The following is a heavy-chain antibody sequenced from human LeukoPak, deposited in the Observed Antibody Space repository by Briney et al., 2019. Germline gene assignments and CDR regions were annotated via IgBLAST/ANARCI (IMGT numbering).Heavy chain of an antibody. CDR3: ARGVPYDSWSGPHYSDY. CDR2: IKQDGSQE. J-gene: IGHJ4*02. CDR1: RFTLSTYW. Sequence: GGSLRLSSAASRFTLSTYWMSWVRQAPGKGLEWVAHIKQDGSQEYYVDSVKGRFTISRDSAKNSLYLQMNSLRAEGTAVYYCARGVPYDSWSGPHYSDYWGQGTLVTVSS. V-gene: IGHV3-7*01. D-gene: IGHD3-3*01.